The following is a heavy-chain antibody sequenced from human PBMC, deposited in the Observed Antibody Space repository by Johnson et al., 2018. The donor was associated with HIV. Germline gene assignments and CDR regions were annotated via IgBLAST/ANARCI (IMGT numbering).Heavy chain of an antibody. J-gene: IGHJ3*02. D-gene: IGHD1-26*01. Sequence: QVQLVESGGGVVQPGRSLRLSCAASGFTFSSYGMHWVRQAPGKGLEWVAVISYDGSNKYYADSVKGRFTISRDNSKNTLYLQMNSLRVEDTAVYYCAREGAWEVRPGAFDIWGQGTMVTVSS. V-gene: IGHV3-30*03. CDR3: AREGAWEVRPGAFDI. CDR1: GFTFSSYG. CDR2: ISYDGSNK.